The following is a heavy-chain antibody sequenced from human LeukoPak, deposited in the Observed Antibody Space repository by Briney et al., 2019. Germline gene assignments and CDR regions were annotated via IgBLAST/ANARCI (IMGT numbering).Heavy chain of an antibody. CDR3: AKVPAAQVRYYYYGMDV. J-gene: IGHJ6*02. V-gene: IGHV3-53*01. CDR2: IYSGGST. Sequence: GGSLRLSCAASGFTVSSNSMNWVRQAPGKGLEWVSVIYSGGSTYYADSVKGRFTISRDNSKNTLYLQMNSLRAEDTAVYYCAKVPAAQVRYYYYGMDVWGQGTTVTVSS. CDR1: GFTVSSNS. D-gene: IGHD1-1*01.